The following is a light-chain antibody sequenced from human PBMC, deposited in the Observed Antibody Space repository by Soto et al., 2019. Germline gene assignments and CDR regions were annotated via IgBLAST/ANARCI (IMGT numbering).Light chain of an antibody. J-gene: IGLJ2*01. Sequence: QSALTQPASVSGSPGQSITISCTGTSRDVGSYNLVSWYQQHPGKAPKLMIYEDIERPSGVSNRFSGSKSGNTASLTSSGLQTEEEADYYCCSYAGGTSMVFGGGTKLTVL. CDR1: SRDVGSYNL. CDR3: CSYAGGTSMV. V-gene: IGLV2-23*01. CDR2: EDI.